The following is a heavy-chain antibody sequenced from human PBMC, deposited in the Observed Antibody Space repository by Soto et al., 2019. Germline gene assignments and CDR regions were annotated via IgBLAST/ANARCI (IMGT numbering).Heavy chain of an antibody. CDR1: GGIFSTYA. CDR3: ARDRDDYGSGNYYNRIDF. CDR2: IIPIFGTP. V-gene: IGHV1-69*01. D-gene: IGHD3-10*01. Sequence: QVQLVQSGAEVKKPGSSVKVSCKASGGIFSTYAISWLRRAPGQGLEWMGGIIPIFGTPNYAQRFQGRVTITADESTGTACMELGRLRSEDTAVYYCARDRDDYGSGNYYNRIDFWGQGTLVTVSS. J-gene: IGHJ4*02.